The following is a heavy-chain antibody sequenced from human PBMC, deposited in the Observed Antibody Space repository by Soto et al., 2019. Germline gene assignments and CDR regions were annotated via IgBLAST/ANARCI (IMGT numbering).Heavy chain of an antibody. V-gene: IGHV3-23*01. J-gene: IGHJ3*01. CDR3: AKGKTSDSGWKIDALDS. CDR1: GFPFSSHP. CDR2: TRGRNDGT. D-gene: IGHD6-19*01. Sequence: EVQLLESGGGLTQPGGSLRLGCAASGFPFSSHPTSRARQFPGRGLDWVSATRGRNDGTDYTDSVKGRFTISIDQTKDTVFLQVNSLRVEDSAIYYCAKGKTSDSGWKIDALDSCGQGTLVIVSP.